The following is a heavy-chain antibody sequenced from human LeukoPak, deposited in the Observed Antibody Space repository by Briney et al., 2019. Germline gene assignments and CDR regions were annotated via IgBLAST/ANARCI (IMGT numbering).Heavy chain of an antibody. D-gene: IGHD4-17*01. J-gene: IGHJ4*02. CDR1: GGSISSGGYY. CDR2: IYYSGST. Sequence: SETLSLTCTVSGGSISSGGYYWSWIRQHPGKGLEWMGYIYYSGSTNYNPSLKSRVSISVDTSKNQFSLKLSSVTAADTAVYYCARTGSTVTMLYPFDHWGQGTLVTVSS. V-gene: IGHV4-61*08. CDR3: ARTGSTVTMLYPFDH.